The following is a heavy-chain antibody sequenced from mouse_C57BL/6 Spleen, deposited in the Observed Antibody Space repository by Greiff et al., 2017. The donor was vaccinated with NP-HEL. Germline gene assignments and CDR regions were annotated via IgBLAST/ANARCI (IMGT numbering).Heavy chain of an antibody. CDR2: IYPGDGDT. CDR1: GYAFSSYW. CDR3: AREGGRDYFDY. D-gene: IGHD3-3*01. Sequence: QVQLKESGAELVKPGASVKISCKASGYAFSSYWMNWVKQRPGKGLEWIGQIYPGDGDTNYNGKFKGKATLTADKSSSTAYMQLSSLTSEDSAVYFCAREGGRDYFDYWGQGTTLTVSS. V-gene: IGHV1-80*01. J-gene: IGHJ2*01.